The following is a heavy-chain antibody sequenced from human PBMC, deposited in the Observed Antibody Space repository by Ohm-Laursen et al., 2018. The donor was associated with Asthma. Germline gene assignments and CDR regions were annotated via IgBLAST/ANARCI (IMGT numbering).Heavy chain of an antibody. V-gene: IGHV3-7*05. D-gene: IGHD4-11*01. CDR1: GLTFNSYW. Sequence: GSLRLSCAASGLTFNSYWMTWVRQAPGKGPEWVAHIKEDGSEESYLASVKGRFTISRDNAKNSLYLQMNSLRAEDTAVYYCARLGRDYRSHGMDVWGQGTTVTVSS. J-gene: IGHJ6*02. CDR3: ARLGRDYRSHGMDV. CDR2: IKEDGSEE.